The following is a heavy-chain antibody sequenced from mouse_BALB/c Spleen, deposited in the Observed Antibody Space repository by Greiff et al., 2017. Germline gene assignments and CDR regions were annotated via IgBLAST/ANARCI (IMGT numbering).Heavy chain of an antibody. CDR3: ARSVYYYGSFFDY. CDR2: ISSGSSTI. J-gene: IGHJ2*01. Sequence: EVHLVESGGGLVQPGGSRKLSCAASGFTFSSFGMHWVRQAPEKGLEWVAYISSGSSTIYYADTVKGRFTISRDNPKNTLFLQMTSLRSEDTAMYYCARSVYYYGSFFDYWGQGTTLTVSS. D-gene: IGHD1-1*01. CDR1: GFTFSSFG. V-gene: IGHV5-17*02.